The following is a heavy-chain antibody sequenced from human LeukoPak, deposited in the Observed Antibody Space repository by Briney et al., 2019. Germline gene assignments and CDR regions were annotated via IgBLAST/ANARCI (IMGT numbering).Heavy chain of an antibody. D-gene: IGHD2-2*01. CDR2: ISSSGSTI. CDR1: GFTFSSYA. V-gene: IGHV3-48*04. Sequence: GGSLRLSCAASGFTFSSYAMSWVRQAPGKGPEWVSYISSSGSTIYYADSVKGRFTISRDNAKNSLYLQMNSLRAEDTAVYYCARDAVVVPAAILNWFDPWGQGTLVTVSS. CDR3: ARDAVVVPAAILNWFDP. J-gene: IGHJ5*02.